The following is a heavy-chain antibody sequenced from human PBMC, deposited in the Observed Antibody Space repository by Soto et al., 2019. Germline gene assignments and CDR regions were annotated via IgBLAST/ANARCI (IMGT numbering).Heavy chain of an antibody. CDR2: ISYDGSNK. J-gene: IGHJ4*02. CDR3: AKEYSSSWFFDY. V-gene: IGHV3-30*18. D-gene: IGHD6-13*01. Sequence: EGSLRLSCAASGVTFSSYSMNWVRQAPGKGLEWVAVISYDGSNKYYADSVKGRFTISRDNSKNTLYLQMNSLRAEDTAVYYCAKEYSSSWFFDYWGQGTLVTVSS. CDR1: GVTFSSYS.